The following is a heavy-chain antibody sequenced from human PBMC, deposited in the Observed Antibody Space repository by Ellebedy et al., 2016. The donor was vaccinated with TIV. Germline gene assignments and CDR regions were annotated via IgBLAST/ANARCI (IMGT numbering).Heavy chain of an antibody. CDR2: IYHSGST. D-gene: IGHD1-14*01. CDR1: GGSISSSNW. Sequence: MPSETLSLTCAVSGGSISSSNWWSWVRQPPGKGLEWIGEIYHSGSTYYNPSLKSRVTISVDTSKNQFSLKLSSVTAADTAVYYCANNRYFNYWGQGTLVTVSS. CDR3: ANNRYFNY. J-gene: IGHJ4*02. V-gene: IGHV4-4*02.